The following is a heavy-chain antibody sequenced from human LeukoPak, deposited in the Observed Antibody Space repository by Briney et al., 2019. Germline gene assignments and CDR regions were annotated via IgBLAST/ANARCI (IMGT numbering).Heavy chain of an antibody. D-gene: IGHD6-19*01. J-gene: IGHJ6*02. Sequence: PGGSLRLSCAASGFTFSSYGMHWVRQAPGKGLEGVAVIWYDGSNKYYADSVKGRFTISRDNSKNTLYLQMNSLRAEDTAVYYCARVSEASGWYGAGYYYYYGVDVWGQGTTVTVSS. CDR1: GFTFSSYG. CDR3: ARVSEASGWYGAGYYYYYGVDV. CDR2: IWYDGSNK. V-gene: IGHV3-33*01.